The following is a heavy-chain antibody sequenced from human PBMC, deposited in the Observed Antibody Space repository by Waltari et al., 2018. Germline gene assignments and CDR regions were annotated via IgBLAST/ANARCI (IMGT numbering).Heavy chain of an antibody. Sequence: EVQLVESGGGVVRPGGSLRLSCAASGLTFDDYGMSWVRQVPGKGLEWVSGISWNGGSIGYADSVKGRFTISRDNAKNSLYLQINSLRAEDTALYHCARVDYHYTGLTYYFDYWGQGALVTVSS. CDR1: GLTFDDYG. CDR2: ISWNGGSI. D-gene: IGHD2-8*02. J-gene: IGHJ4*02. V-gene: IGHV3-20*01. CDR3: ARVDYHYTGLTYYFDY.